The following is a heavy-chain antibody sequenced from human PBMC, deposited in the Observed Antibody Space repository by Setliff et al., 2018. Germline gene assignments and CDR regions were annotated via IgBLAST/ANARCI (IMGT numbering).Heavy chain of an antibody. V-gene: IGHV4-39*01. CDR2: IYFSGST. J-gene: IGHJ1*01. CDR3: ARHVGPADRADYFQH. Sequence: PSETLSLTCTVSGGAIGNNIYYWGWIRRPPGKGLEWIGSIYFSGSTYYNPSLKSRASMSVDSSKNQFSLNLNSVTAADTGVYYCARHVGPADRADYFQHWGQGTLVT. CDR1: GGAIGNNIYY.